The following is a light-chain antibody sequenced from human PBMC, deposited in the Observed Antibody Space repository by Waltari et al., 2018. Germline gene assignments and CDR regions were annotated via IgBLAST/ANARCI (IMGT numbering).Light chain of an antibody. J-gene: IGLJ1*01. CDR3: LSYTSSSTYV. CDR1: SSDVGGYNY. Sequence: QSALTQPASVSGSPGQSITFSCTGTSSDVGGYNYVSWYQQHPGKVPQLMSYEVSIRPSGVSYRCAGSKSGNTASLTISGLQAEDEADYYCLSYTSSSTYVFGTGTKGTVL. V-gene: IGLV2-14*01. CDR2: EVS.